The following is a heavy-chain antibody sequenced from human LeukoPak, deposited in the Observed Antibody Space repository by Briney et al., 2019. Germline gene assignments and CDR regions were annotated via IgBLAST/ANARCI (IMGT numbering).Heavy chain of an antibody. V-gene: IGHV4-59*01. J-gene: IGHJ4*02. Sequence: PQTRSLTSTVSGGSTSTFYGSWIRHPPGKGLEWIGYAYYSGSTNYNPSIKSRVSISVDTSKNQFSMKLSSVTAAETGVYYCARVGGELIDSWGQGTLVTVSS. CDR3: ARVGGELIDS. CDR1: GGSTSTFY. D-gene: IGHD3-10*01. CDR2: AYYSGST.